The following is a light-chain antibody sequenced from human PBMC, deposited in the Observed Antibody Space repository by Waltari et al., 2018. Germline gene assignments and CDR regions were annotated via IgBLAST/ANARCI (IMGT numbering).Light chain of an antibody. Sequence: DVVMTQSPDSLAVSLGERVTINCKSSQNVLYSPNNKNYLAWYQQKPGQPPKLLIYWASNRVSGVPDRFSGSGSGTDFTLTISSLQAEDVAIYYCHQYSSSSRTFGQGTKLEIK. V-gene: IGKV4-1*01. CDR1: QNVLYSPNNKNY. J-gene: IGKJ2*01. CDR3: HQYSSSSRT. CDR2: WAS.